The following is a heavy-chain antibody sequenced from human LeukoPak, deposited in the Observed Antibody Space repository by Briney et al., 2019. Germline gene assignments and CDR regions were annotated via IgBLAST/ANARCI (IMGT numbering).Heavy chain of an antibody. CDR3: TRDRGGSYDFDY. D-gene: IGHD1-26*01. V-gene: IGHV3-74*01. CDR2: IKSDGSST. Sequence: GGSLRLSCATSGFTFSSYWMHWVRQAPGKGLVWVSRIKSDGSSTSYADSVKGRFTISRDNAKNTLYPQMNSLRAEDTAVYYCTRDRGGSYDFDYWGQGTLVTVSS. J-gene: IGHJ4*02. CDR1: GFTFSSYW.